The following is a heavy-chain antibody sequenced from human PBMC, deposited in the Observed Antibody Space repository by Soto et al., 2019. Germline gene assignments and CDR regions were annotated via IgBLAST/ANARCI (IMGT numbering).Heavy chain of an antibody. D-gene: IGHD6-19*01. CDR2: INPSGGST. Sequence: QVQLVQSGAEVKKPGASVKVSCKASGYTFTSYYMHWVRQAPGQGLEWMGIINPSGGSTSYAQKCQGRVTMTRDTSTSTVYMELSSLRSEDTAVYYCARTPSSGRYHVGAYDAFDIWGRGTMVTVSS. CDR1: GYTFTSYY. CDR3: ARTPSSGRYHVGAYDAFDI. J-gene: IGHJ3*02. V-gene: IGHV1-46*01.